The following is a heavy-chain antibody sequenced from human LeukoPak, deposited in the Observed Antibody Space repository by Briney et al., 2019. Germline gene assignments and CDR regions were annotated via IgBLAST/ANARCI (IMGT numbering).Heavy chain of an antibody. V-gene: IGHV1-24*01. J-gene: IGHJ4*02. CDR3: ATSKWLHTPAFDY. CDR2: FDPEDGET. D-gene: IGHD3-22*01. CDR1: GYTFTSYY. Sequence: ASVKVSCKASGYTFTSYYMHWVRQAPGKGLEWMGGFDPEDGETIYAQKFQGRVTMTEDTSTDTAYMELSSLRSEDTAVYYCATSKWLHTPAFDYWGQGTLVTVSS.